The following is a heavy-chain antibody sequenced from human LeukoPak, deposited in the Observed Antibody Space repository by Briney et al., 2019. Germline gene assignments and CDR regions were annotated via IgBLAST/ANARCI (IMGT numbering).Heavy chain of an antibody. D-gene: IGHD1-26*01. J-gene: IGHJ4*02. CDR3: ARDGGVYSGSSVNY. CDR1: GYTFTNYG. V-gene: IGHV1-18*01. CDR2: ISAYNGNT. Sequence: ASVKVSCKTSGYTFTNYGISWVRQAPGQGLEWMGWISAYNGNTNYAQKLQGRVTMTTDTSTTTAFMELRSLRSDDTAVYYCARDGGVYSGSSVNYWGQGTLVTVSS.